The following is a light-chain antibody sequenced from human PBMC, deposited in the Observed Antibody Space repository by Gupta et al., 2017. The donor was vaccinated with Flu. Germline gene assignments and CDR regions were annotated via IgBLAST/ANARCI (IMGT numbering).Light chain of an antibody. Sequence: QSVLTQPASVSGSPGQSVTISCSGTDNDVGKYNLVSWYQQHPGKAPKLIIFQSSERPAGIANRFSASKAGTTASVTISALQADDEAHYFCASFSGLSTYVFGTGTKVTLL. CDR3: ASFSGLSTYV. J-gene: IGLJ1*01. CDR2: QSS. CDR1: DNDVGKYNL. V-gene: IGLV2-23*01.